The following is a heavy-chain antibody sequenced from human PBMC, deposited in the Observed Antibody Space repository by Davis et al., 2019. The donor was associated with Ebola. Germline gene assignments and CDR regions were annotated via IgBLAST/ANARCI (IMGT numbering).Heavy chain of an antibody. CDR3: ARVSVWGIAARGYNWFDP. CDR1: GGSISSYY. Sequence: MPSETLSLTCTVSGGSISSYYWSWIRQPPGKGLEWIGEINHSGSTNSNPSLKRQVTISVDTSKNQSSLKLSSVTAADTAVYYCARVSVWGIAARGYNWFDPWGQGTLVTVSS. V-gene: IGHV4-34*01. CDR2: INHSGST. J-gene: IGHJ5*02. D-gene: IGHD6-6*01.